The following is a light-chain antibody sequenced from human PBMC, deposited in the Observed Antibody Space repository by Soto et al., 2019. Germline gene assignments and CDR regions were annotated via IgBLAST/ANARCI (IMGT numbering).Light chain of an antibody. V-gene: IGKV1-9*01. J-gene: IGKJ4*01. CDR2: AAS. Sequence: ILLTQSPSSLSASVGDSVTITFRASHGISRYLSWYQQKPARAPKLLISAASTLQSGVPARFSGSGSGTDFTLSITSLQPEDLATYYCQQLNNHPVTFGGGTKLEIK. CDR3: QQLNNHPVT. CDR1: HGISRY.